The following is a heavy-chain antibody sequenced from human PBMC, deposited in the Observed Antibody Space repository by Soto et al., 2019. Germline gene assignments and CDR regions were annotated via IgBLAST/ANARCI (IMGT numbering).Heavy chain of an antibody. CDR1: GGTFSSYT. V-gene: IGHV1-69*08. Sequence: QVQLVQSGAEVKKPGSSVKVSCKASGGTFSSYTISWVRQAPGQGLEWMGRIIPILGIANYAQKFQGRVTITADKSTSTAYMELSSLRSEDTAVYYCARDINVDGGPVFWGQGTLVTVSS. CDR3: ARDINVDGGPVF. J-gene: IGHJ4*02. CDR2: IIPILGIA. D-gene: IGHD1-20*01.